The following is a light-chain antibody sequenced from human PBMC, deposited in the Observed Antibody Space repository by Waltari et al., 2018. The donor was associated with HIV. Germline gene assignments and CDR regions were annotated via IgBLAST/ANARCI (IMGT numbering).Light chain of an antibody. J-gene: IGKJ5*01. CDR3: QQLNSYLRT. CDR2: AAS. CDR1: QGITSY. V-gene: IGKV1-9*01. Sequence: DIQLTQSPSFLSASVGDRVTITCRASQGITSYLAWYQQKPGKAPKLLIYAASTLQSGVPSRFSCSGSGTEFTLTISSLQPEDFATYYCQQLNSYLRTFGQGTRLEIK.